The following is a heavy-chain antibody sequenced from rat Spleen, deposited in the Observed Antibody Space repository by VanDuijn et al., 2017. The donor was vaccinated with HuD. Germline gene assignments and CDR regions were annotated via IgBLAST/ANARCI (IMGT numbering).Heavy chain of an antibody. CDR2: ISYDGSST. Sequence: EVQLVESGGGLVQPGRSMKLSCAASGFTFSNYDMAWVRQAPTKGLEWVASISYDGSSTYYRDSVKGRFTISRDNAKSTLYLQMDSLRSEDTATYYCTTDLYDAWGQGASVTVSS. CDR1: GFTFSNYD. CDR3: TTDLYDA. V-gene: IGHV5-20*01. D-gene: IGHD1-6*01. J-gene: IGHJ4*01.